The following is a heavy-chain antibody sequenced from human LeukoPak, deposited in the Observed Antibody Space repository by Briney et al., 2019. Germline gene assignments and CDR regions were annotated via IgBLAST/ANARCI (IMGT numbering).Heavy chain of an antibody. CDR1: GYSFTSYW. CDR3: ARHPAPNYDFWSGSNWFDP. CDR2: IDPSDSYT. J-gene: IGHJ5*02. Sequence: GESLQISCKGSGYSFTSYWISWVRQMPGKGLEWMGRIDPSDSYTNYSPSFQGHVTISADKSISTAYLQWSSLKASDTAMYYCARHPAPNYDFWSGSNWFDPWGQGTLVTVSS. V-gene: IGHV5-10-1*01. D-gene: IGHD3-3*01.